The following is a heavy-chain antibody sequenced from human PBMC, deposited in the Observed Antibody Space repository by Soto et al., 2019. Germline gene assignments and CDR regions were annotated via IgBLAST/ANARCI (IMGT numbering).Heavy chain of an antibody. CDR1: GGSFSGYY. J-gene: IGHJ6*02. V-gene: IGHV4-34*01. D-gene: IGHD6-13*01. Sequence: SETLSLTCAVYGGSFSGYYWSWIRQPPGKRLEWIGEINHSGSTNYNPSLKSRVTIAVDTSKNQFSLKLSSVTAADTAVYYCARAYSSKGYYYYGMDVWGQGTTVTVSS. CDR2: INHSGST. CDR3: ARAYSSKGYYYYGMDV.